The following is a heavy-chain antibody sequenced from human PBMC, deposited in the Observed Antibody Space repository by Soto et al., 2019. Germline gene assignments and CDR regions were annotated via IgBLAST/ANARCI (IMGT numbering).Heavy chain of an antibody. CDR3: ARVFARDYYDSSGYSN. D-gene: IGHD3-22*01. V-gene: IGHV4-30-4*01. CDR2: IYYSGST. J-gene: IGHJ4*02. CDR1: GGSISSGDYY. Sequence: SETLSLTCTVSGGSISSGDYYWSWIRQPPGKGLEWIGYIYYSGSTYYNPSLKSRVTISVDTSKNQFSLKLSSVTAADAAVYYCARVFARDYYDSSGYSNWGQGTLVTVS.